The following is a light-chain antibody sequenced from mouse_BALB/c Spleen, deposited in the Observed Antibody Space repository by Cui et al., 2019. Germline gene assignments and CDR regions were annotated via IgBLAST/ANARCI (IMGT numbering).Light chain of an antibody. V-gene: IGKV4-80*01. Sequence: QIVLTQSPAIISASLSLYITLTCSASSSVSYMHWYQQKSGTSPKLLIYSTSNLASGVPSRFSGSGSGTFYSLTISSVEAEDAADYYCQQWSSYPWTFGGGTKLEIK. CDR1: SSVSY. CDR2: STS. CDR3: QQWSSYPWT. J-gene: IGKJ1*01.